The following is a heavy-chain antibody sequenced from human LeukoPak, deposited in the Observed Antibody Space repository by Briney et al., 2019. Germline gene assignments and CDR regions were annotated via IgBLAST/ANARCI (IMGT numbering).Heavy chain of an antibody. J-gene: IGHJ4*02. Sequence: GESLKISCKGSGYSFTSYWISWVRQMPGKGLEWMGRIDPSDSYTNYSPSFQGHVTISADKSISTAYLQWSSLKASDTAMYYCARERYFDWLLSFDYWGQGILVTVSS. CDR2: IDPSDSYT. V-gene: IGHV5-10-1*01. CDR3: ARERYFDWLLSFDY. CDR1: GYSFTSYW. D-gene: IGHD3-9*01.